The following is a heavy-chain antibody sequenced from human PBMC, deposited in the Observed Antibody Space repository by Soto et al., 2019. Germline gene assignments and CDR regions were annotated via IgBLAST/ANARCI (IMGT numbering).Heavy chain of an antibody. Sequence: SVKVSCKASGGTFSSYTISWVRQAPGQGLEWMGRIIPILGIANYAQKFQGRVTITADKSTSTAYMELSSLRSEDTAVYYCARVATIAQAAVDYWGQGTLVTVSS. CDR1: GGTFSSYT. CDR2: IIPILGIA. V-gene: IGHV1-69*02. J-gene: IGHJ4*02. CDR3: ARVATIAQAAVDY. D-gene: IGHD5-12*01.